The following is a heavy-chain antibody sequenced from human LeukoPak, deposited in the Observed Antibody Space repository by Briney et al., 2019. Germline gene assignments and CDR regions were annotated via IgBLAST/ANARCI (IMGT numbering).Heavy chain of an antibody. J-gene: IGHJ4*02. D-gene: IGHD3-22*01. Sequence: ASVKVSCKTSGYTFTSFDINWVRQAAGQGLEWLGWMNPYTGKTGYAQKFQGRVTFTGDTSIRTAYMEVSSLTSEDTAVYYCARAPSPYYYDSSAYYPDYWGQGTLVTVSS. CDR1: GYTFTSFD. CDR2: MNPYTGKT. V-gene: IGHV1-8*03. CDR3: ARAPSPYYYDSSAYYPDY.